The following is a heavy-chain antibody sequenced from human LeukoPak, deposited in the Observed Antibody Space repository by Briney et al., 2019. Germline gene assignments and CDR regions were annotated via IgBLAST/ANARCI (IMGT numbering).Heavy chain of an antibody. CDR1: GYTFTSYD. Sequence: GASVKVSCKASGYTFTSYDINWVLQATGQGLEWMGWMNPNSGNTGYAQKFQGRVTITRNTSISTAYMELSSLRSEDTAVYYCARLGLHCSSTSCYFGAFDIWGQGTMVTVSS. J-gene: IGHJ3*02. D-gene: IGHD2-2*01. CDR2: MNPNSGNT. V-gene: IGHV1-8*03. CDR3: ARLGLHCSSTSCYFGAFDI.